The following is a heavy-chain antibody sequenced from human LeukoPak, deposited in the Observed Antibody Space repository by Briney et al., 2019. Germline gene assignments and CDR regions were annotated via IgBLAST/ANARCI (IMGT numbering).Heavy chain of an antibody. J-gene: IGHJ4*02. Sequence: GRSLRLSCAASGFTFSSYGMHWVRQAPGKGLEWMGGFDPEDGETIYAQKFQGRVTMTEDTSTDTAYMELSSLRSEDTAVYYCATDYGDRQFDYWGQGTLVTVSS. CDR1: GFTFSSYG. V-gene: IGHV1-24*01. CDR2: FDPEDGET. CDR3: ATDYGDRQFDY. D-gene: IGHD4-17*01.